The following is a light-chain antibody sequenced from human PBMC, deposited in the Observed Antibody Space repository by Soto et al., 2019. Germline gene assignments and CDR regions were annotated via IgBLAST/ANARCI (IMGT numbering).Light chain of an antibody. J-gene: IGKJ5*01. V-gene: IGKV3-15*01. CDR1: QSVSTN. CDR2: GAS. Sequence: EIVMTQSPATLSVSPGERATLSCRASQSVSTNLAWYQQKPGQAPRLLIYGASTRATGIPARFSGSGSGTDFTLTISRLEPEDFAIYYCQFYGSSLITFGQGTRLEIK. CDR3: QFYGSSLIT.